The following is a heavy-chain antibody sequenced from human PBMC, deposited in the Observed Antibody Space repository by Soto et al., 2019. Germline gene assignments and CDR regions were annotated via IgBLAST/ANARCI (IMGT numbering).Heavy chain of an antibody. V-gene: IGHV4-30-2*01. J-gene: IGHJ4*02. D-gene: IGHD7-27*01. CDR1: GASISSGGYS. CDR2: FSHTGGT. Sequence: QVQLQESGPGLVKPSQTLSLTCAVSGASISSGGYSWTWIRQPPGEGLEWIGYFSHTGGTYYNPSLKRRVIISLDGSKHHLSLQLKPVPAADPAVYYCARLNGDPDSWGQGTLVTVSS. CDR3: ARLNGDPDS.